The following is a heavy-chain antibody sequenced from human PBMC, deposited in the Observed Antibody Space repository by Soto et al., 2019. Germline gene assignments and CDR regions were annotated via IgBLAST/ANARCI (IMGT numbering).Heavy chain of an antibody. D-gene: IGHD2-15*01. CDR1: GGTFSGYY. CDR3: ARGQRMRLGSRWFDP. V-gene: IGHV4-34*01. Sequence: TSETLSLTCVFYGGTFSGYYWTWIRQPPGKGLEWIGEINHSGSTNYNPSLKSRVTISVDTSKNQFSLNLSSVTAADTAVYYCARGQRMRLGSRWFDPWGQGTLVTVSS. CDR2: INHSGST. J-gene: IGHJ5*02.